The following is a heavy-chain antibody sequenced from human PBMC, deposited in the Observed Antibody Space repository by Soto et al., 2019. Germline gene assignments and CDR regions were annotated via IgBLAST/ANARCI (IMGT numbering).Heavy chain of an antibody. CDR2: ISTYNGNT. D-gene: IGHD7-27*01. Sequence: QVQLLQSGAEVKKPGASVKVSCKASGYRFTTYGITWVRLAPGQGLEWLGGISTYNGNTDYAQNLLDRVTMTTETSTSTAYMEVTSLTSDDTAVYYCARGLGTNGLDVWGQGTTVTVSS. CDR3: ARGLGTNGLDV. J-gene: IGHJ6*02. V-gene: IGHV1-18*04. CDR1: GYRFTTYG.